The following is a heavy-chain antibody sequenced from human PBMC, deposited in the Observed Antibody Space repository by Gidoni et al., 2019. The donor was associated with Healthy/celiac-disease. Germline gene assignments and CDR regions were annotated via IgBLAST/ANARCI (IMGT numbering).Heavy chain of an antibody. Sequence: EVQLLESGGGLVQPGGSLRLSCAASGFTFRSYAMSWVRQAPGKGLEWVSAISGSGGSTYYADSVKGRFTISRDNSKNTLYLKMNSLRAEDTAVYYCAKGGEDTAMAGYFDYWGQGTLVTVSS. D-gene: IGHD5-18*01. CDR1: GFTFRSYA. J-gene: IGHJ4*02. CDR3: AKGGEDTAMAGYFDY. CDR2: ISGSGGST. V-gene: IGHV3-23*01.